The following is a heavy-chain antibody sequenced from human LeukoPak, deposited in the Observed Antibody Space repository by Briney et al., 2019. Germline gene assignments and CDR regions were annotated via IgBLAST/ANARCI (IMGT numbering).Heavy chain of an antibody. CDR1: GVTFSRYA. Sequence: GGSLRLSCAASGVTFSRYAMSWVRQAPGKGLEWVSAISGSGGYPYSADSVKCRLHISRDNSKTTLYLQLNSLRAEDTAVYYCAKIVVVTASWGQGTLVTVSS. D-gene: IGHD3-22*01. CDR2: ISGSGGYP. CDR3: AKIVVVTAS. V-gene: IGHV3-23*01. J-gene: IGHJ4*02.